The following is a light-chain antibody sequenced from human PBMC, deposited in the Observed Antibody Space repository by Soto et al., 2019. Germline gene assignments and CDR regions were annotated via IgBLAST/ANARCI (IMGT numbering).Light chain of an antibody. CDR3: QQYNNWPIT. CDR2: DAS. V-gene: IGKV3D-15*01. Sequence: EIVMTKSPATLSVSPGERAPLSCRASQSVSRNLAWYQQNPGQAHRLLIYDASTRATGTPARFSGSGSGTKFTLRISSLQSEEFAVYYCQQYNNWPITVGKGKRLGIK. CDR1: QSVSRN. J-gene: IGKJ5*01.